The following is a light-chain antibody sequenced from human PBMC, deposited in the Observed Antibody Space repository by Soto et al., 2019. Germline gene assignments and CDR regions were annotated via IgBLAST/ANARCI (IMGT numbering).Light chain of an antibody. Sequence: QSALTQPASVSGAPGQSITISCTGTSNDVGGYKYVSWYQRRPGTAPKLMVYDVNNRPSGVSHRFSGSKSGNTASLTISGLQAEDEADYYCSSYTSTATFYVFGTGTKVTVL. CDR2: DVN. J-gene: IGLJ1*01. V-gene: IGLV2-14*03. CDR1: SNDVGGYKY. CDR3: SSYTSTATFYV.